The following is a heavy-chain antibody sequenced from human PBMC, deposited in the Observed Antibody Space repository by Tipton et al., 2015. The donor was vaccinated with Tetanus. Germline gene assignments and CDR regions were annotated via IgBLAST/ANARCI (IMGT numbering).Heavy chain of an antibody. CDR3: AGVTAQRTELYFEH. D-gene: IGHD2-8*02. Sequence: VKPSETLSLTCTVSGDSVSGYYWSWIRQPPGKGLEWVGYVYYTGDTNYNPSLKSRVTISMDRSENQISLKMTSVTAADTAVYYCAGVTAQRTELYFEHWGQGTQVTVS. V-gene: IGHV4-59*02. CDR2: VYYTGDT. CDR1: GDSVSGYY. J-gene: IGHJ1*01.